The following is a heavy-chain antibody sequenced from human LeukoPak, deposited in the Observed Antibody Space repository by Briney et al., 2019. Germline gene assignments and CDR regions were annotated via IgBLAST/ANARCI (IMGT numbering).Heavy chain of an antibody. CDR3: ARDHNWGFDY. CDR1: GFKFSDYS. D-gene: IGHD7-27*01. CDR2: IRSSSRGTI. Sequence: SGGSLRLSCAASGFKFSDYSINWVRRAPGKGLEWVSYIRSSSRGTIYYADSVKGRFTISRDNAKNSLYLQMNSLRVEDTAVYYCARDHNWGFDYWGQGTLVTVSS. J-gene: IGHJ4*02. V-gene: IGHV3-48*01.